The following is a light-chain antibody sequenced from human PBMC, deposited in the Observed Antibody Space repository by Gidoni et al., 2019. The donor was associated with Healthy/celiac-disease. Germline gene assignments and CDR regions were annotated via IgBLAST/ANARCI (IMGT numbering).Light chain of an antibody. CDR1: SSDVGGYNY. V-gene: IGLV2-14*01. Sequence: QSALTKPASVSGSPGQSITISCTGTSSDVGGYNYVSWYPQHPGKAPKLMIYEVSNRPSGVSNRFSGSKSGNTASLTISGLQAEDEADYYCSSYTSSSTYVFGTGTKVTVL. J-gene: IGLJ1*01. CDR3: SSYTSSSTYV. CDR2: EVS.